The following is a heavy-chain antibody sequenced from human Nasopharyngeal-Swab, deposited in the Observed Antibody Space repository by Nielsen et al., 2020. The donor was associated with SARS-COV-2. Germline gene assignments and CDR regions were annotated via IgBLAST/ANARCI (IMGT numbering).Heavy chain of an antibody. Sequence: WIRQPPGKGLEWVAVIWYDGSNKYYADSVKGRFTISRDNSKNTLYLQMNSLRVEDTAVYYCARDRMRAIDAFDIWGQGTMVTVSS. D-gene: IGHD2/OR15-2a*01. V-gene: IGHV3-33*01. CDR3: ARDRMRAIDAFDI. J-gene: IGHJ3*02. CDR2: IWYDGSNK.